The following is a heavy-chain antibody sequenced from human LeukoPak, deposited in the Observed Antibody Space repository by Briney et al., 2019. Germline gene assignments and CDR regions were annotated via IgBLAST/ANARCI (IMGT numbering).Heavy chain of an antibody. CDR3: AREGYSSSWGNWFDP. Sequence: GASVKVSCKASGYTFTGYYMHWVRQAPGQGLEWMGWINPNSGGTNYAQKFQGRVTMTRDTSISTAYMELSRLRSDDTAVYYCAREGYSSSWGNWFDPWGQGTLVTVSS. CDR1: GYTFTGYY. D-gene: IGHD6-13*01. CDR2: INPNSGGT. V-gene: IGHV1-2*02. J-gene: IGHJ5*02.